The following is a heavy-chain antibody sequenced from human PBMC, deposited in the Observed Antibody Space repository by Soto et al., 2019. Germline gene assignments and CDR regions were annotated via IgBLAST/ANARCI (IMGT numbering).Heavy chain of an antibody. CDR1: GFTFSRYA. CDR2: ITSSSSTI. V-gene: IGHV3-48*01. J-gene: IGHJ4*02. D-gene: IGHD2-2*01. Sequence: EVQLVESGGGLVQPGGSVRLSCAASGFTFSRYAMNWVRQAPGKGLEWVSVITSSSSTIYYADSVRGRFTISRDNAKNSLYLQMNSLRAEDTAIYYCARYIVVVPATHSDYWGQGTLVTVSS. CDR3: ARYIVVVPATHSDY.